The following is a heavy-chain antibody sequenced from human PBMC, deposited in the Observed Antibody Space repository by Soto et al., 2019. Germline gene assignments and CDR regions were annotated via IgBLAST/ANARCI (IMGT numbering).Heavy chain of an antibody. D-gene: IGHD3-3*01. V-gene: IGHV3-23*01. Sequence: GGSLRLSCAASGFTFSSYAMSWVRQAPGKGLEWVSAISGSGGSTYYADSVKGRFTISRDNSKNTLYLQMNSLRAEDTAVYYCAKDAVGRFLEWSLADYWGQGTPVTVSS. CDR3: AKDAVGRFLEWSLADY. J-gene: IGHJ4*02. CDR2: ISGSGGST. CDR1: GFTFSSYA.